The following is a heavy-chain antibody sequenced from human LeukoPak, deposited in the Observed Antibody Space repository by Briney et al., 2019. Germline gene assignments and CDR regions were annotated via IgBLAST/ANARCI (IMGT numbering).Heavy chain of an antibody. V-gene: IGHV4-59*08. J-gene: IGHJ5*02. CDR3: ARLNTPNYFNFLAGYSHKLLVGP. Sequence: SETLSLTCTVSGGSISGYYWSWIRQPPGKGLEWIGYIYYSASTNYNPSLKSRVTISVDTSKNQFSLKLSSVTAADTAVYYCARLNTPNYFNFLAGYSHKLLVGPWGQGTPVT. CDR1: GGSISGYY. CDR2: IYYSAST. D-gene: IGHD3-9*01.